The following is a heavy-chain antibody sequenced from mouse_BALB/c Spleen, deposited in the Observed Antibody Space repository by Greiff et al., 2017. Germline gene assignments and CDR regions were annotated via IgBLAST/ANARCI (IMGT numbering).Heavy chain of an antibody. V-gene: IGHV5-12-1*01. Sequence: EVKVVESGGGLVKPGGSLKLSCAASGFAFSSYDMSWVRQTPEKRLEWVAYISSGGGSTYYPDTVKGRFTISRDNAKNTLYLQMSSLKSEDTAMYYCARHRDGSSYFDYWGQGTTLTVSS. CDR1: GFAFSSYD. J-gene: IGHJ2*01. CDR3: ARHRDGSSYFDY. CDR2: ISSGGGST. D-gene: IGHD1-1*01.